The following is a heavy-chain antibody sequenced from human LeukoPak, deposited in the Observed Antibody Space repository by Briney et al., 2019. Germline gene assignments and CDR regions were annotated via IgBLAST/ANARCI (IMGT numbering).Heavy chain of an antibody. J-gene: IGHJ4*02. D-gene: IGHD4-17*01. Sequence: SETLSLTCAVYGGSFSGYYWSWIRQPPGKGREWIGEINHSGSTNYNPSLKSRVTISVDTSKNQFSLKLSSVTAAHTAVYYCARGRGTTVTIFAYWGQGTLVTVSS. CDR3: ARGRGTTVTIFAY. CDR1: GGSFSGYY. V-gene: IGHV4-34*01. CDR2: INHSGST.